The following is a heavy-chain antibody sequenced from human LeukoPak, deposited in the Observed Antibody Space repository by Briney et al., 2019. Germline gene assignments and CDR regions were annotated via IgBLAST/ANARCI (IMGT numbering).Heavy chain of an antibody. CDR1: GFTFSSYG. CDR3: ARDVGANYYGMDV. Sequence: GGSLRLSCAASGFTFSSYGMHWVRQAPGKGLEWVAVIWYDGSNKYYAGSVKGRFTISRDNSKNTLYLQMNSLRAEDTAVYYCARDVGANYYGMDVWGQGTTVTVSS. CDR2: IWYDGSNK. V-gene: IGHV3-33*01. J-gene: IGHJ6*02. D-gene: IGHD1-26*01.